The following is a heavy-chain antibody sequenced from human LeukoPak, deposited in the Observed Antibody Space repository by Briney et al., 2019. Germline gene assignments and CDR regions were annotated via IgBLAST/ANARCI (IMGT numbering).Heavy chain of an antibody. CDR3: ARDTSDFWSGYGIYYYYYYGMDV. J-gene: IGHJ6*02. CDR1: GFTFSSYA. V-gene: IGHV3-30-3*01. Sequence: GGSLRLSCAASGFTFSSYAMHWVRQAPGKGLEWVAVISYGGSNKYYADSVKGRFTISRDNSKNTLYLQMNSLRAEDTAVYYCARDTSDFWSGYGIYYYYYYGMDVWGQGTTVTVSS. D-gene: IGHD3-3*01. CDR2: ISYGGSNK.